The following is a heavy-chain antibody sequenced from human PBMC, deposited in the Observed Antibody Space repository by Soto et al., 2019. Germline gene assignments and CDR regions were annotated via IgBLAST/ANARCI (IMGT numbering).Heavy chain of an antibody. CDR2: TYYRSKWYN. V-gene: IGHV6-1*01. J-gene: IGHJ4*02. CDR3: ARHRRETGTFAQPLDS. Sequence: SQTLSLTCVISGDSVSSNSAAWNWIRQSPSRGLEWLGRTYYRSKWYNDYAVSVKSRITINPDTSTNQLSLNLNSVTAADTALYFCARHRRETGTFAQPLDSWGQGTLVTVSS. CDR1: GDSVSSNSAA. D-gene: IGHD1-1*01.